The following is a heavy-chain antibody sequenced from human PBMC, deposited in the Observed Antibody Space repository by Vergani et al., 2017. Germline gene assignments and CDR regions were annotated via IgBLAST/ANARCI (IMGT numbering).Heavy chain of an antibody. V-gene: IGHV4-59*01. CDR3: ARVFYIVDSRHWFDP. CDR2: IYYSGST. Sequence: QVQLQESGPGLVKPSETLSLTCTVSGGSISSYYWSWIRQPPGKGLGWIGYIYYSGSTNYNPSLKSRVTISVDTSKNQFSLKLSSVTAADTAVYYCARVFYIVDSRHWFDPWGQGTLVTVSS. J-gene: IGHJ5*02. CDR1: GGSISSYY. D-gene: IGHD2-15*01.